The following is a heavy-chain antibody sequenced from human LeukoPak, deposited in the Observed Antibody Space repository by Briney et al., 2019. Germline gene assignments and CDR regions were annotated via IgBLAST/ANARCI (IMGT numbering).Heavy chain of an antibody. J-gene: IGHJ3*02. CDR3: ARDFGNGGVNDAFDI. Sequence: PSETLSLTCSVSGGSISTSPYYWSWIRQPPGKGLEWIGYIYYSGSTYYNPSLKSRVTISVDTSKNQFSLKLSSVTAADTAVYYCARDFGNGGVNDAFDIWGQGTMVTVSS. CDR1: GGSISTSPYY. V-gene: IGHV4-30-4*01. D-gene: IGHD4-23*01. CDR2: IYYSGST.